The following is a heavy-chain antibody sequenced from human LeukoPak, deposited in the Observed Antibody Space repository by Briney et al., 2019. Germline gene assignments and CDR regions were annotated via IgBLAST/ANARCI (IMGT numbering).Heavy chain of an antibody. J-gene: IGHJ4*02. V-gene: IGHV3-43*02. CDR1: GFTFDDYP. Sequence: GGSLRLSCAASGFTFDDYPMHWVRHVPGKGLEWIALISGDGGTAYYADFFKGRFTISRDSSKNSLFLRMNSLRTEDTALYYCAKDYYWGQGTLVTVSS. CDR2: ISGDGGTA. CDR3: AKDYY.